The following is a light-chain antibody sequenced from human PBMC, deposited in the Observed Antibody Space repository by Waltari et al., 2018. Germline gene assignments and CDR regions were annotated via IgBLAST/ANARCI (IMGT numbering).Light chain of an antibody. CDR1: SDDVWNYNL. Sequence: QSALTQPASVSGSPGQSVTISCTETSDDVWNYNLVSWYQQHPGKVPQLMIYEGTKRPSGVSNRVSGSKSGNTASLTISGLQAEDEADYYCCSFASTSTLNWVFGGGTKLTVL. CDR3: CSFASTSTLNWV. CDR2: EGT. V-gene: IGLV2-23*01. J-gene: IGLJ3*02.